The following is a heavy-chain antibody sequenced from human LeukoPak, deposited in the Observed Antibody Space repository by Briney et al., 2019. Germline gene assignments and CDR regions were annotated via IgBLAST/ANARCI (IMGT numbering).Heavy chain of an antibody. J-gene: IGHJ5*02. CDR2: ISAYNGNT. CDR1: GYTFSAYG. D-gene: IGHD3-22*01. CDR3: TSSRGGYYDRSGYYSP. V-gene: IGHV1-18*01. Sequence: VASVKVSCKASGYTFSAYGVTWVRQAPGQGLEWMGWISAYNGNTNYAPNLQGRVTMTTDTSTSTAYMELRSLRSADTAVYYCTSSRGGYYDRSGYYSPWGQGTLITVSS.